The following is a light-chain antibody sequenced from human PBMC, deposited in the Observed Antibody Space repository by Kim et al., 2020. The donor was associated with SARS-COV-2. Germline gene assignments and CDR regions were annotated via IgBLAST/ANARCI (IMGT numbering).Light chain of an antibody. V-gene: IGKV3-11*01. CDR1: QNVRNY. CDR3: QQRGGWPLT. CDR2: DAS. J-gene: IGKJ4*01. Sequence: SLSPGERATRSCRASQNVRNYIAWYHQTPGRAPRLLMYDASNRATGIPARFSGSGSGTDFTLTISSLEPEDCGVYYCQQRGGWPLTFGGGTKVEI.